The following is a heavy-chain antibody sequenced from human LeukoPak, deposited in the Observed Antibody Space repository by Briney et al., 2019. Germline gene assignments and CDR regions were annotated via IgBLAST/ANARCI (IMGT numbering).Heavy chain of an antibody. D-gene: IGHD3-22*01. V-gene: IGHV1-2*02. Sequence: ASVKVSCKASGYTFTGYYMHWVRQAPGQGLEWMGWINPNSGGTKYAQKFEGRVTMTSDTSISTAYMELSRLRSDDTAVYYCARDPRDYYDSSGYYLDYWGQGTLVTVSS. CDR1: GYTFTGYY. CDR2: INPNSGGT. CDR3: ARDPRDYYDSSGYYLDY. J-gene: IGHJ4*02.